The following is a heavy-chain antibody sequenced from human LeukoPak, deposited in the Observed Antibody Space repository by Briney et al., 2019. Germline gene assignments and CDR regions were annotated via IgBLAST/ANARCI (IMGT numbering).Heavy chain of an antibody. CDR2: VYISWST. CDR1: GVSISSYY. V-gene: IGHV4-4*07. Sequence: AETLSLTCTVSGVSISSYYWSWIRQPAGKGLEWIWCVYISWSTNYNPPLMSRVTMSVDTSKNQFSLKLRSVTPADTAMYYCARDGWSGSYYFDYWGQGTVVTVSS. CDR3: ARDGWSGSYYFDY. J-gene: IGHJ4*03. D-gene: IGHD1-26*01.